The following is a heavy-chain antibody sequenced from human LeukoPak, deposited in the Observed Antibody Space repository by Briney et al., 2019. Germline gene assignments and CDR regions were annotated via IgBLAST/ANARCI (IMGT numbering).Heavy chain of an antibody. V-gene: IGHV3-30*02. Sequence: GGSLRLSCAASVFTFSNFGMHWVRQAPGKGLEWVAFIRYGGTGDYYPDSVEGRFTVSRDNSKNTLFLQMNSLRHEDTAVYFCAKDASTTSRTLDIWGQGTLVTVSS. D-gene: IGHD2/OR15-2a*01. CDR2: IRYGGTGD. J-gene: IGHJ3*02. CDR1: VFTFSNFG. CDR3: AKDASTTSRTLDI.